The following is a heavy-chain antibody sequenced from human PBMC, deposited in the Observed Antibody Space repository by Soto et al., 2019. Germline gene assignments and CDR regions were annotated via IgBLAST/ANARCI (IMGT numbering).Heavy chain of an antibody. Sequence: GSLRLSCAVSGFTFDDYTMHWVRQALGKGLEWVSFISWDGGTISYADSVKGRFTISRDNSKNSLCLQMXRIRTEDTAFYYCAKGTHFSGACCPIFDPGGQGTLVTVSS. CDR1: GFTFDDYT. V-gene: IGHV3-43*01. J-gene: IGHJ5*02. CDR2: ISWDGGTI. D-gene: IGHD2-21*02. CDR3: AKGTHFSGACCPIFDP.